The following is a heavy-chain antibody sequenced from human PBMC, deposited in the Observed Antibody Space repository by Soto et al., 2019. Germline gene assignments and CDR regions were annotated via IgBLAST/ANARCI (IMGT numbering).Heavy chain of an antibody. D-gene: IGHD3-22*01. CDR3: AREYYYDSSGDDAFDI. J-gene: IGHJ3*02. CDR2: ISSGSSYR. V-gene: IGHV3-21*01. CDR1: AFTFSRYS. Sequence: PVGSLRLSCAASAFTFSRYSMNWVRQAPGKGLEWVSSISSGSSYRNYADSVKGRFTISRDNAKNSLYLQMNSLRAEDTAVYYCAREYYYDSSGDDAFDIWGQGTMVTVSS.